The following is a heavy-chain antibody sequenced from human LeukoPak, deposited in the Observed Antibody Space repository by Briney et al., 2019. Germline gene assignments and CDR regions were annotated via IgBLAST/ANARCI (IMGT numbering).Heavy chain of an antibody. CDR2: INHSGST. CDR3: AALGDSIY. CDR1: GGSFSGYY. V-gene: IGHV4-34*01. Sequence: SETLSLTCAVYGGSFSGYYWSWIRQPPGKGLEWIGEINHSGSTNYNPSLKSRVTISVDTSKNQFSLKPSSVTAEDTAVYFCAALGDSIYWGQGTLVTVSS. J-gene: IGHJ4*02. D-gene: IGHD1-26*01.